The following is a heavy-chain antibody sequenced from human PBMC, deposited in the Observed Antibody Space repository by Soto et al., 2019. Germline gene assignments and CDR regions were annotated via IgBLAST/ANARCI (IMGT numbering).Heavy chain of an antibody. D-gene: IGHD1-26*01. Sequence: QVQLVQSGAEVKKPGASVKVSCKASGYTFTGYDMHWVRQAPGQGREWMGGINPNSGCTNYAQKLQGRVTMTRDTSISTAYMELGRLRSDDTAVYYCARDEQWGIDYWGQGTLVTVSS. CDR2: INPNSGCT. CDR3: ARDEQWGIDY. J-gene: IGHJ4*02. V-gene: IGHV1-2*02. CDR1: GYTFTGYD.